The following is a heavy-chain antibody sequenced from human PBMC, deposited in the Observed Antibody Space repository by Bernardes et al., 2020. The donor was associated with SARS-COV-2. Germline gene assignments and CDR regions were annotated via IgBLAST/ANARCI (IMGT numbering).Heavy chain of an antibody. V-gene: IGHV3-48*03. Sequence: SLRLSCVASGFTFSDYEMNWVRQAPGKGLEWVSYINTSGRTINYADSVKGRFTISRDNAKNSLHLQMNGLRVEDTAVYYCAREAGQHLVYIEYWGQGTLVTVSS. J-gene: IGHJ4*02. CDR2: INTSGRTI. CDR1: GFTFSDYE. D-gene: IGHD6-13*01. CDR3: AREAGQHLVYIEY.